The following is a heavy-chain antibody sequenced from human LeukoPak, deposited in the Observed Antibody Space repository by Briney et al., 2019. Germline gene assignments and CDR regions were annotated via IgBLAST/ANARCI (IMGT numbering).Heavy chain of an antibody. Sequence: GGSLRLSCAASGFTFRSYDMHWVRQATGKGLEWVSAIGIGGDTYYPGSVKGRFTISRENAKNSSYLQMNSLRAGDTAVYYCVRQATPHGHFDYWGQGILVTVSS. CDR3: VRQATPHGHFDY. V-gene: IGHV3-13*01. CDR2: IGIGGDT. D-gene: IGHD2-15*01. CDR1: GFTFRSYD. J-gene: IGHJ4*02.